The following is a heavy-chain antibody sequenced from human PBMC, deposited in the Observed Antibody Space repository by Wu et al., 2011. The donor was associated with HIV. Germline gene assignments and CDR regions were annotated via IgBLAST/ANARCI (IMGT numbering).Heavy chain of an antibody. V-gene: IGHV1-2*02. CDR2: INPNSGGT. Sequence: QIQLVQSGAEVQKPGASVKVSCKASGFTFTGYYMHWVRQAPGQGLEWMGWINPNSGGTNYAQKFQGRVTMTRDTSISTAYMELSSLRFDDTAVYYCARSGVSAEYYFYYMNDWGKGTTVTVPS. CDR1: GFTFTGYY. CDR3: ARSGVSAEYYFYYMND. D-gene: IGHD2-2*01. J-gene: IGHJ6*03.